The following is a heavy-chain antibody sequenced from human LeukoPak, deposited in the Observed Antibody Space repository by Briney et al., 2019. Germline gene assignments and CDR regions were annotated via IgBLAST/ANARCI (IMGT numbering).Heavy chain of an antibody. CDR3: AKAVGDDYGYRYYFDY. Sequence: ASVTVSFKASGYTFTISYVHWVRQTPGQGLEWMGLINPNDGSTSYTEEFQGRVAMTRDTSTSTIYMELSSLRSEDTAVYYCAKAVGDDYGYRYYFDYLGQGTLVTVSS. CDR1: GYTFTISY. V-gene: IGHV1-46*01. CDR2: INPNDGST. J-gene: IGHJ4*02. D-gene: IGHD3-10*01.